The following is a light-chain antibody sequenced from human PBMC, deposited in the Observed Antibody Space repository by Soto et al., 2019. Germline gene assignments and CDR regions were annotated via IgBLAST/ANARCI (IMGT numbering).Light chain of an antibody. J-gene: IGKJ3*01. Sequence: EIVLTQSPGTLSLSPGERATLSCRASQSVSSSYLAWYQQKPGQAPRLLIYGASSRATGIPDRFSGSGSGTDFTLTISRLEPEDFEVYYCQQYGSSLFTFGHVTKVDIK. V-gene: IGKV3-20*01. CDR3: QQYGSSLFT. CDR1: QSVSSSY. CDR2: GAS.